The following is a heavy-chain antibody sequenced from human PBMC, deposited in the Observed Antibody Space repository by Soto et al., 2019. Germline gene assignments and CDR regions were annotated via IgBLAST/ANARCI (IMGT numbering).Heavy chain of an antibody. D-gene: IGHD1-26*01. Sequence: QVQLQESGPGLAKPSETLSLTCTVTGGSTSSYYWSWLRQPPGKGLEWIGYNSYSGSTDYNPSLKSXXTXSXXTSKNQFSLKLSSATAADTAVYYCARHGGSYSFDYWGQGTLVTVSS. CDR2: NSYSGST. J-gene: IGHJ4*02. V-gene: IGHV4-59*08. CDR1: GGSTSSYY. CDR3: ARHGGSYSFDY.